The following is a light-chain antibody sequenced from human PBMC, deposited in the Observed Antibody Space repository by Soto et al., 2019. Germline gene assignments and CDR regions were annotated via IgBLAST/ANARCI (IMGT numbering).Light chain of an antibody. CDR1: SSDVGTYNL. Sequence: QSALTQPASVSGSPGQSITISCTGTSSDVGTYNLVSWYQQDPGKAPKLIIYEGSKRPSGVSNRFFGSKSGSTASLTISGLQAEDEADYYCCSYAGRSHVIFGGGTKLTVL. CDR3: CSYAGRSHVI. CDR2: EGS. J-gene: IGLJ2*01. V-gene: IGLV2-23*01.